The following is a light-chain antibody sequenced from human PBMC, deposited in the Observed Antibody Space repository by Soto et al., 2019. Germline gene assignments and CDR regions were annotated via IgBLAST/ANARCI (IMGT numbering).Light chain of an antibody. CDR3: QQYSRLWS. V-gene: IGKV1-5*03. J-gene: IGKJ1*01. CDR1: ESISTW. Sequence: DIQMTQSPSSLSASVGDRVTITCRASESISTWLAWYQQKPGKAPKLLIYGASSLESGVPPRFSGDGSETEFTLTISSLQRDDVGTYDCQQYSRLWSFGQGTKVEIE. CDR2: GAS.